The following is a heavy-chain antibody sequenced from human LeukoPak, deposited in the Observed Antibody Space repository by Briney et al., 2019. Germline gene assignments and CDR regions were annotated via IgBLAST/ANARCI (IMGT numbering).Heavy chain of an antibody. V-gene: IGHV3-33*01. D-gene: IGHD1-26*01. Sequence: GGSLRLSCAASGFTFSSYGMHWVRQAPGKGLEWVAVIWYDGSNKYYADSVKGRFTISRDNSKNTLYLQMNSLRAEGTAVYYCARDRSSGSYYGYYYYYYMDVWGKGTTVTVSS. J-gene: IGHJ6*03. CDR1: GFTFSSYG. CDR3: ARDRSSGSYYGYYYYYYMDV. CDR2: IWYDGSNK.